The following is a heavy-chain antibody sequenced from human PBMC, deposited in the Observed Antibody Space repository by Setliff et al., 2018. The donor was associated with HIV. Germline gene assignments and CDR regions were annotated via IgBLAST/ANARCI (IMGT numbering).Heavy chain of an antibody. CDR1: GASISDVIW. Sequence: SETLSLTCAVSGASISDVIWWSWVRHSPGKGLEWIGEMYHSGTTKYNPSLKSRVTISLDKSGNQFSLQVTSMTAADTAVYYCAGESALAGQSDWGQGTPVTVSS. CDR2: MYHSGTT. V-gene: IGHV4-4*02. J-gene: IGHJ4*02. D-gene: IGHD6-19*01. CDR3: AGESALAGQSD.